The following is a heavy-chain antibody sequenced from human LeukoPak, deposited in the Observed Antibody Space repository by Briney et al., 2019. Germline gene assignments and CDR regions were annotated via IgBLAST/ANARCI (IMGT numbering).Heavy chain of an antibody. Sequence: GESLKISCKGSGYSFSSYWIGWVRQMPGKGLEWMGIIYPGDSDARYSPSFQGQVTMSVDTSISTAYLQWSSLNASDTAMYYCARLPTRLLWFLQSLRGDYFDYWGQGTLVTVSS. CDR2: IYPGDSDA. D-gene: IGHD5-18*01. J-gene: IGHJ4*02. V-gene: IGHV5-51*01. CDR1: GYSFSSYW. CDR3: ARLPTRLLWFLQSLRGDYFDY.